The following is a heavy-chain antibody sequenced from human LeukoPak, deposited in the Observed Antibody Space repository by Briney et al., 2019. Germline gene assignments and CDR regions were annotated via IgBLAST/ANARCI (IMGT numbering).Heavy chain of an antibody. CDR1: GGSISSYY. J-gene: IGHJ4*02. V-gene: IGHV4-59*08. D-gene: IGHD6-19*01. CDR2: IYYSGST. Sequence: SETLSLTCTVSGGSISSYYWSWIRQPPGKGLEWIGYIYYSGSTNYNPSLKSRVTISVDTSKNQFSLKLSSVTAADTAVYYCARHFLNSGWLPSSFDYWGQGTLVTVSS. CDR3: ARHFLNSGWLPSSFDY.